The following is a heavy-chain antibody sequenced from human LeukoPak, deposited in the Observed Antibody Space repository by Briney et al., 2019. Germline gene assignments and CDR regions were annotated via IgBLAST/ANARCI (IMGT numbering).Heavy chain of an antibody. Sequence: KTSQTPSLTCTVSGGSISSGSYYWSWIRQPAGKGLEWIGRIYTSGSTNYNPSLKSRLTMSVDTSKNQFSLHLASVTAADTAVYYCAKGGESSLPFDYWGQGTLVTVSS. J-gene: IGHJ4*02. CDR3: AKGGESSLPFDY. CDR2: IYTSGST. D-gene: IGHD3-10*01. V-gene: IGHV4-61*02. CDR1: GGSISSGSYY.